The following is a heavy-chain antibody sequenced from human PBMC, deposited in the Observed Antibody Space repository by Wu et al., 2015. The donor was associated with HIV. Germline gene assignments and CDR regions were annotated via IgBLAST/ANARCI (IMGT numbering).Heavy chain of an antibody. V-gene: IGHV1-69*13. D-gene: IGHD6-13*01. J-gene: IGHJ4*02. CDR2: ILAVFGKS. CDR3: ASRIVEAGRPFDN. CDR1: GGTFNNYA. Sequence: QVQLVQSGAEVKKPGSSVKVSCRVSGGTFNNYALSWVRQAPGQGPEWMGRILAVFGKSIYAQKFQGRVTFTADESTSTAYMELSSLTSEDTAVYYCASRIVEAGRPFDNWGQGTLVTVSS.